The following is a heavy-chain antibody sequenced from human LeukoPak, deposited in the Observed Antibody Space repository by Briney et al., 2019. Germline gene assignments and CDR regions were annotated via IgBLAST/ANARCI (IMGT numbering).Heavy chain of an antibody. CDR3: ARLRQWLVPPGGAFDI. Sequence: GGSLRLSCAASGFTFSSYSMNWVRQAPGKGLEWVSSISSSSSYIYYADSVKGRFTISRDNAKNSLYLQMNSLRAEDTAVYYCARLRQWLVPPGGAFDIWGQGTMVTVSS. CDR2: ISSSSSYI. D-gene: IGHD6-19*01. CDR1: GFTFSSYS. J-gene: IGHJ3*02. V-gene: IGHV3-21*01.